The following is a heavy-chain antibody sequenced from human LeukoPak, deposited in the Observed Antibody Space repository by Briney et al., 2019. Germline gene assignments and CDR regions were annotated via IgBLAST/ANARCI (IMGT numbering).Heavy chain of an antibody. Sequence: GGSLRLSCAASGFTFSSYGMSWVRQAPGKGLEWVSAISGSGGSTYYADSVKGRFIISRDNSKNTLYLQMNSLRAEDTAVYYCAKDRYYYDSSGYYYFDYWGQGTLVTVSS. CDR3: AKDRYYYDSSGYYYFDY. V-gene: IGHV3-23*01. D-gene: IGHD3-22*01. J-gene: IGHJ4*02. CDR1: GFTFSSYG. CDR2: ISGSGGST.